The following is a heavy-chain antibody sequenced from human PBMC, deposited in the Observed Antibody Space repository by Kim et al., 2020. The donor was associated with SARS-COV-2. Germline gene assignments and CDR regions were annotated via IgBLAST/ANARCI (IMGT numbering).Heavy chain of an antibody. CDR1: GYTFTSYA. J-gene: IGHJ6*02. D-gene: IGHD6-19*01. CDR2: INTNTGNP. V-gene: IGHV7-4-1*02. Sequence: ASVKVSCKASGYTFTSYAMNWVRQAPGQGLEWMGWINTNTGNPTYAQGFTGRFVFSLDTSVSTAYLQISSLKAEDTAVYYCARGFGTPRETLLNPIAVAGTGDYYYYGMDVWGQGTTVTVSS. CDR3: ARGFGTPRETLLNPIAVAGTGDYYYYGMDV.